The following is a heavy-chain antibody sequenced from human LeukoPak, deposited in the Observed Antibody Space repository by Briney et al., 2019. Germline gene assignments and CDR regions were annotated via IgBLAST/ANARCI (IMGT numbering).Heavy chain of an antibody. CDR2: MNPNSGNT. CDR1: VYTFTSYD. CDR3: ARDQSRKTYYYYYMDV. V-gene: IGHV1-8*01. Sequence: ASVKVSCKPSVYTFTSYDINWVRQAPGQGLEWMGWMNPNSGNTGYAQKFQGRVTMTRNTSISTASMELSSLRSEDTAVYYCARDQSRKTYYYYYMDVWGKGTTVTTSS. D-gene: IGHD2-2*01. J-gene: IGHJ6*03.